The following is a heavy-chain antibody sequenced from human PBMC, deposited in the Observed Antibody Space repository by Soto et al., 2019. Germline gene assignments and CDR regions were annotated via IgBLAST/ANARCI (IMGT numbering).Heavy chain of an antibody. CDR1: GYTFTSYA. CDR2: INAGNGNT. Sequence: QVQLVQSGAEVKKPGASVKVSRKASGYTFTSYAMHWVRQAPGQRLEWMGWINAGNGNTKYSQKFQGRVTITRDTSASTAYMELGSLRSEDTAVYYCARDIAFDIWGQGTMVTVSS. V-gene: IGHV1-3*01. CDR3: ARDIAFDI. J-gene: IGHJ3*02.